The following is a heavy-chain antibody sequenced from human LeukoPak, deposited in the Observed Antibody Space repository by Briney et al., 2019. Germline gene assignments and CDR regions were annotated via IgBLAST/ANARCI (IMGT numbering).Heavy chain of an antibody. CDR3: ATEGPYYDSSGYYSDAFDI. J-gene: IGHJ3*02. Sequence: GESLKISCKGSGYSFTSYWIGWVHQMPGKGLEWMGIIYPGDSDTRYSPSFQGQVTISADKSISTAYLQWSSLKASDTAMYYCATEGPYYDSSGYYSDAFDIWGQGTMVTVSS. CDR1: GYSFTSYW. V-gene: IGHV5-51*07. CDR2: IYPGDSDT. D-gene: IGHD3-22*01.